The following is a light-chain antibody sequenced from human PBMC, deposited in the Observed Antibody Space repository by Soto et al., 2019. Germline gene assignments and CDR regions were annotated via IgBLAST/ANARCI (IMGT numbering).Light chain of an antibody. J-gene: IGLJ1*01. CDR2: DVV. Sequence: SGLTQHPCGSGSPGQSITISCTGTSSDVGGFNSVSWYQLRPGTAPKLILYDVVDRPSGVSYRFSGSKSGNTASLTISGLQAADEADYFCSSYTSTMTNVFGSGTKVTVL. V-gene: IGLV2-14*03. CDR1: SSDVGGFNS. CDR3: SSYTSTMTNV.